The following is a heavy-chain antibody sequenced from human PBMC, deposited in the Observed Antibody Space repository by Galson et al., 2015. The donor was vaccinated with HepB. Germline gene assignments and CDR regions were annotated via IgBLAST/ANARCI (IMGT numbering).Heavy chain of an antibody. CDR2: IWYDGSNK. D-gene: IGHD3-3*01. Sequence: SLRLSCAASGFALSGYGMHWVRQAPGKGLEWVAVIWYDGSNKYYADSVKGRFTISRDNSKNTLYLQMNSLRAEDTAVYYCARDVTNSQPSYYDFWSGYQLSYGMDVWGQGTTVTVSS. CDR3: ARDVTNSQPSYYDFWSGYQLSYGMDV. J-gene: IGHJ6*02. CDR1: GFALSGYG. V-gene: IGHV3-33*01.